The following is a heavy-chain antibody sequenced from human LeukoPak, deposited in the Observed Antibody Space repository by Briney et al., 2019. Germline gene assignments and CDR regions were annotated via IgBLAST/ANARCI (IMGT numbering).Heavy chain of an antibody. CDR2: ISYDGSNK. Sequence: GGSLRLSCAASGFTFSSYAMHWVRQAPGKGLEWVAVISYDGSNKYYADSVKGRFTISRDNSKNTLYLQMNSLRAEDTAVYYCARDLLLWFGELRDWGQGTLVTVSS. D-gene: IGHD3-10*01. V-gene: IGHV3-30-3*01. CDR3: ARDLLLWFGELRD. CDR1: GFTFSSYA. J-gene: IGHJ4*02.